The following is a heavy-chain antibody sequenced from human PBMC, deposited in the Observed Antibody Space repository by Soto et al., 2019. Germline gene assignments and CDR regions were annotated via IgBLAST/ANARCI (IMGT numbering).Heavy chain of an antibody. V-gene: IGHV3-30*18. CDR1: GLTFSSYG. J-gene: IGHJ4*02. CDR3: AKLVRIAADRFDY. Sequence: GGSLRLSCAASGLTFSSYGMHWVRQAPGKGLEWVAVISYDGSNKYYADSVKGRFTISRDNSKNTLYLQMNSLRAEDTAVYYCAKLVRIAADRFDYWGQGTLVTLSS. CDR2: ISYDGSNK. D-gene: IGHD6-13*01.